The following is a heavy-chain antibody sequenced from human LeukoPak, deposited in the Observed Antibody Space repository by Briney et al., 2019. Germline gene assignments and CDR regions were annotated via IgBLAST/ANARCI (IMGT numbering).Heavy chain of an antibody. CDR1: GFIFSSYG. Sequence: PGGSLRLSCAASGFIFSSYGMHWVRQAPGKGLEWVAVISYDGSKKYYADSVKGRFTISRDNSKTTLYLQMNSLRAEDTAVYYCARDHPRYDSSGHPYYYYIDVWGKGTTVTVSS. V-gene: IGHV3-30*19. CDR2: ISYDGSKK. CDR3: ARDHPRYDSSGHPYYYYIDV. J-gene: IGHJ6*03. D-gene: IGHD3-22*01.